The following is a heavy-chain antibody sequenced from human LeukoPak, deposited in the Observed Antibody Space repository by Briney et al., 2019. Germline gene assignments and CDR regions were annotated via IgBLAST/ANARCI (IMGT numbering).Heavy chain of an antibody. CDR3: ARLPHCSGGSCLRRPDYYFDY. Sequence: SQTLSLTCTVSGGSISSGDYYWSWIRQPPGKGLEWIGYIYYSGSTNYNPSLKSRVTISVDTSKNQFSLKLSSVTAADTAVYYCARLPHCSGGSCLRRPDYYFDYWGQGTLVTVSS. D-gene: IGHD2-15*01. J-gene: IGHJ4*02. CDR1: GGSISSGDYY. CDR2: IYYSGST. V-gene: IGHV4-30-4*01.